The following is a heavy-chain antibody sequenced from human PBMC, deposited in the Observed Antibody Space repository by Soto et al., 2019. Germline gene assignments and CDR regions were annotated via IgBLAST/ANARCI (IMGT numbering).Heavy chain of an antibody. J-gene: IGHJ6*02. CDR2: TYYRSKWYA. Sequence: SQTLSLTCSISGDGVASNRAAWNWIRQSPSRVLEWLGRTYYRSKWYADYAEAVKSQITINPHTSKTQVSLQLKSVTPEDTAAINCTPGATSGRSVSYHYGIDVWAQGTTVTVSS. D-gene: IGHD6-19*01. CDR1: GDGVASNRAA. CDR3: TPGATSGRSVSYHYGIDV. V-gene: IGHV6-1*01.